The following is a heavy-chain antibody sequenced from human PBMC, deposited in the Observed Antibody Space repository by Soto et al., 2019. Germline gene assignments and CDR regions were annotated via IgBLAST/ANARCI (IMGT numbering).Heavy chain of an antibody. CDR3: ARVFFDRGSYGWFDP. Sequence: GASVKVSCKASGYTFTSYGTSWVRQAPGQGLEWMGWISAYNGNTNYAQKLQGRVTMTTDTSTSTAYMELRSLRSDDTAVYYCARVFFDRGSYGWFDPWGQGTLVTVSS. D-gene: IGHD1-26*01. J-gene: IGHJ5*02. CDR1: GYTFTSYG. V-gene: IGHV1-18*01. CDR2: ISAYNGNT.